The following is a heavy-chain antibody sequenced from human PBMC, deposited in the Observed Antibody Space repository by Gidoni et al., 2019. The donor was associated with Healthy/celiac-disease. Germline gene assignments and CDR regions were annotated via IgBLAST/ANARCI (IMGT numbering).Heavy chain of an antibody. J-gene: IGHJ5*02. CDR1: GFTFSTAW. D-gene: IGHD3-3*01. V-gene: IGHV3-15*01. Sequence: EVQLVESGGGLVKPGGSLRLSCAASGFTFSTAWLSWVRQAPGKGLEWVGRIKSKTDGGTTDYAAPVKGRFTISRDDSKNTLYLQMNSLKTEDTAVYYCTTLLTIFGVVVNYNWFDPWGQGTLVTVSS. CDR2: IKSKTDGGTT. CDR3: TTLLTIFGVVVNYNWFDP.